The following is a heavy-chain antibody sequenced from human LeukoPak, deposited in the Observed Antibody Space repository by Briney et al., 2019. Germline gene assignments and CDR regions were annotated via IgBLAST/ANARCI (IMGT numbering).Heavy chain of an antibody. CDR3: AKGLWGYDFWSGYYDY. CDR1: GFTFSSYA. V-gene: IGHV3-23*01. CDR2: ISGSGGST. J-gene: IGHJ4*02. Sequence: PGGSLRLSCAASGFTFSSYAMTWVRQAQGKGLEWVSAISGSGGSTYYADSVKGRFTISRDNSKNMLYLQMNSLRAEDTAVYYCAKGLWGYDFWSGYYDYWGQGTLVTVSS. D-gene: IGHD3-3*01.